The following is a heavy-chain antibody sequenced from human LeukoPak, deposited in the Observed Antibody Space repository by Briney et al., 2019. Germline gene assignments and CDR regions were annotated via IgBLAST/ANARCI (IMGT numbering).Heavy chain of an antibody. Sequence: GGSLRLSCAASGFTFSSYSMNWVRQAPRKGMEWVSSISSSSSYIYYADSVKGRFTISRDNAKNSLYLQMNSLRAEDTAVYYCARSQVGASGYWGQGTLVTVSS. CDR2: ISSSSSYI. V-gene: IGHV3-21*01. CDR1: GFTFSSYS. J-gene: IGHJ4*02. CDR3: ARSQVGASGY. D-gene: IGHD1-26*01.